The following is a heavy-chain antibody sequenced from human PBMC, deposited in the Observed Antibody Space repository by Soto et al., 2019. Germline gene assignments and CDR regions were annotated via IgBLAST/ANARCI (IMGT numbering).Heavy chain of an antibody. V-gene: IGHV3-7*01. Sequence: GGSLRLSCAASGFTFSTYLMSWVRQAPGKGLEWVANIKYDGSETYYVDSVKGRFTISRDNAKNSLYLQMNSLRGEDTAVYYCARYSSAWGLWGQGXLVTVYS. D-gene: IGHD6-19*01. CDR3: ARYSSAWGL. CDR1: GFTFSTYL. J-gene: IGHJ4*02. CDR2: IKYDGSET.